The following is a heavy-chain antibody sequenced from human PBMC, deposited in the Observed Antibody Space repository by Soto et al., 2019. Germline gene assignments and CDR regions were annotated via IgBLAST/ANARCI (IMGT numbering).Heavy chain of an antibody. D-gene: IGHD3-10*01. CDR1: GFTFSSYG. Sequence: GGSLRLSGAASGFTFSSYGMHWVLQAPGKGLEWVAVIWYAGSNKYYADSVKGRFTISRDNSKNTLYMQMNSLRAEDTAVYYCARDFGDYYYYGMDVWGQGTTVTVSS. CDR3: ARDFGDYYYYGMDV. J-gene: IGHJ6*02. V-gene: IGHV3-33*01. CDR2: IWYAGSNK.